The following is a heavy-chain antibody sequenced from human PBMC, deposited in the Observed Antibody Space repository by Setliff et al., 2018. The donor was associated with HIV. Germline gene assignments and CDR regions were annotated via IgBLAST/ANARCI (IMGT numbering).Heavy chain of an antibody. CDR2: ISSDATRR. CDR3: ARLDFFDSSTYPPYDS. V-gene: IGHV3-74*01. Sequence: GSLRLSCAASGFTFSNYWMHWVRQAPGQGLVWVSRISSDATRRSYADSPKGRFTISRDNAKNTLFLQMNSLRAEDTAMYYCARLDFFDSSTYPPYDSWGQGTLVTVSS. D-gene: IGHD3-22*01. J-gene: IGHJ4*02. CDR1: GFTFSNYW.